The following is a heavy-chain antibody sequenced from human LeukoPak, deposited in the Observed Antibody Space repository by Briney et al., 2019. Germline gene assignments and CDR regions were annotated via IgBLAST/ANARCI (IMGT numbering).Heavy chain of an antibody. V-gene: IGHV3-7*03. CDR3: ARGRGLLTMTEPFDY. D-gene: IGHD3-22*01. CDR1: GLTFSSYW. J-gene: IGHJ4*02. Sequence: GGSLRLSCAASGLTFSSYWMRWVRQAPGKGLEWVANIKQDGSEKNYVDSVKGRFTISRDNAKNSLYLQMNSLRVEDTAVYYCARGRGLLTMTEPFDYWGQGTLVTVSS. CDR2: IKQDGSEK.